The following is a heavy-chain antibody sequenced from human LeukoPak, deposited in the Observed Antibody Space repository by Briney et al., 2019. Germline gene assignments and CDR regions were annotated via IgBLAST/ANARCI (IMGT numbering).Heavy chain of an antibody. CDR3: ARAPGARITIFVKPYYFDY. Sequence: SETLSLTCTVSGGSISSSSYYWGWIRQPPGKGLEWIGSIYYSGSTYYNPSLKSRVTISVDTSKNQFSLKLSSVTAADTAVYYCARAPGARITIFVKPYYFDYWGQGTLVTVSS. CDR2: IYYSGST. CDR1: GGSISSSSYY. J-gene: IGHJ4*02. V-gene: IGHV4-39*01. D-gene: IGHD3-3*01.